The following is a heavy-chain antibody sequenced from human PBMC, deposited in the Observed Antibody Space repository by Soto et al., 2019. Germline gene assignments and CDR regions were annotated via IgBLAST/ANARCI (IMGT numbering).Heavy chain of an antibody. V-gene: IGHV3-64D*08. J-gene: IGHJ4*02. Sequence: EVQLVESGGGLVQPGGSLRLSCSASGFTFSSYAMHWVRQAPGKGLEYVSAISSNGGSTYYADSVKGRFTISRDNSKNTLYLQMSSLRAEDTAVYYCVKSVNRMVYAAEFDYWGQGTLVTVSS. CDR2: ISSNGGST. D-gene: IGHD2-8*01. CDR1: GFTFSSYA. CDR3: VKSVNRMVYAAEFDY.